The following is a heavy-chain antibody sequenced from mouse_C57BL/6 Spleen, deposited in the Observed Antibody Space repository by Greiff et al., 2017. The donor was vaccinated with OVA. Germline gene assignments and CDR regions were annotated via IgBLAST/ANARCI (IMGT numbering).Heavy chain of an antibody. CDR3: ATSTGSSYDWFAY. V-gene: IGHV2-5*01. CDR1: GFSLTSYG. D-gene: IGHD1-1*01. CDR2: IWRGGST. Sequence: VQLQQSGPGLVQPSQSLSITCTVSGFSLTSYGVHWVRQSPGKGLEWLGVIWRGGSTDYNAAFMSRLSITKDNTKSQVFFKMNSLQSDYTSIYYCATSTGSSYDWFAYWGQGTLVTVSA. J-gene: IGHJ3*01.